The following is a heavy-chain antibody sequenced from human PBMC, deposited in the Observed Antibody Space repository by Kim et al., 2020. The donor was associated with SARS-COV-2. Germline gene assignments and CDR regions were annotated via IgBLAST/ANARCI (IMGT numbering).Heavy chain of an antibody. V-gene: IGHV3-33*01. CDR2: IWNDGSNK. CDR3: ATEYSSSSAFDC. Sequence: GGSLRLSCAASGFTFSTYGMHWVRQAPGKGLEWVAMIWNDGSNKYYADSMKGRFTISRDNSKNTLYLQMTSLRAEDTAVYYCATEYSSSSAFDCWGQGTLVTVSS. J-gene: IGHJ4*02. D-gene: IGHD6-6*01. CDR1: GFTFSTYG.